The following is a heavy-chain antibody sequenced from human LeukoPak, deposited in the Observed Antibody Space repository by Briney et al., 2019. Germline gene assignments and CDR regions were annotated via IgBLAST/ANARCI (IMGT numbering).Heavy chain of an antibody. CDR2: IYTDGST. CDR1: GGSISNYY. CDR3: ARGGASSKWLDP. D-gene: IGHD2-15*01. Sequence: SETLSLTCTVSGGSISNYYWSWIRQPAGKGLEWIGRIYTDGSTNYNPSLKSRVTMSVDTSRNQFSLSLRSVTAADTALYYCARGGASSKWLDPWGQGTLVTVSS. V-gene: IGHV4-4*07. J-gene: IGHJ5*02.